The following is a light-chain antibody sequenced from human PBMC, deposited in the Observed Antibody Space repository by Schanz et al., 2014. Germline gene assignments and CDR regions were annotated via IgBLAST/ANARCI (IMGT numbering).Light chain of an antibody. CDR3: QQYHDWPFYT. CDR2: DAS. V-gene: IGKV3-11*01. CDR1: QSVSSY. J-gene: IGKJ2*01. Sequence: EIVLTQSPATLSLSPGERATLSCRASQSVSSYLAWYQQKPGQAPRLLIYDASNRATGIPARFSGSGSGTDFTLTISSLEPEDFAVYYCQQYHDWPFYTFGQGTKLEIK.